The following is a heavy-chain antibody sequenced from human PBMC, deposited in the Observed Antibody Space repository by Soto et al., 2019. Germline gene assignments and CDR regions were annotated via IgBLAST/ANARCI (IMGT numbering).Heavy chain of an antibody. CDR1: GYTFASYA. J-gene: IGHJ6*02. CDR3: ARERSGYSGYDEDDYCYYGMDV. V-gene: IGHV1-3*01. D-gene: IGHD5-12*01. Sequence: ASVKVSCKASGYTFASYAMHWVSQARGQRLEWMGWINAGNGNTKYSQKFQGRVTITRDTSASTAYMELSSLRSEDTAVYYCARERSGYSGYDEDDYCYYGMDVWGQGTTVTVS. CDR2: INAGNGNT.